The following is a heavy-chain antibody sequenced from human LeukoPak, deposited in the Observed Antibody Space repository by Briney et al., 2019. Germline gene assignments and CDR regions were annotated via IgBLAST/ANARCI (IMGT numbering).Heavy chain of an antibody. Sequence: GGSLRLSXAASGFTFSDYYMSWIRQAPGKGLEWVSYISSSGSTIYYADSVKGRFTTSRDNAKNSLYLQMNSLGAEDTAVYYCARFPCGGDCSRDVAFDIWGQGTMVTVSS. CDR3: ARFPCGGDCSRDVAFDI. V-gene: IGHV3-11*04. D-gene: IGHD2-21*02. CDR1: GFTFSDYY. J-gene: IGHJ3*02. CDR2: ISSSGSTI.